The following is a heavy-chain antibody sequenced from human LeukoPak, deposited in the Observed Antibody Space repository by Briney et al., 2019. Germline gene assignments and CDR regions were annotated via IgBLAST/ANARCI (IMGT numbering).Heavy chain of an antibody. CDR1: GFTFRNYA. CDR3: AKDLRTTVLQTHFDY. V-gene: IGHV3-30*07. J-gene: IGHJ4*02. Sequence: GGSLRLSCAASGFTFRNYAMHWVRQAPGKGLEWAALISYDGGNKYYADSVKGRFTISRDNSKNTLYLQMNSLRAEDTAVYYCAKDLRTTVLQTHFDYWGQGTLVTVSS. D-gene: IGHD4-17*01. CDR2: ISYDGGNK.